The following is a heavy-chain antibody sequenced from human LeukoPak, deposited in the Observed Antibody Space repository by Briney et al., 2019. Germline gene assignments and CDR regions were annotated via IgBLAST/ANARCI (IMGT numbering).Heavy chain of an antibody. J-gene: IGHJ4*02. D-gene: IGHD1-7*01. CDR3: AREWNYVVDY. CDR1: GGSISSYY. CDR2: IYYSGST. Sequence: NASETLSLTCTVSGGSISSYYWSWIRQPPGKGLEWIGYIYYSGSTNYNPSLKSRVTISVDTSKNQFSPKLSSVTAADTAVYYCAREWNYVVDYWGQGTLVTVSS. V-gene: IGHV4-59*01.